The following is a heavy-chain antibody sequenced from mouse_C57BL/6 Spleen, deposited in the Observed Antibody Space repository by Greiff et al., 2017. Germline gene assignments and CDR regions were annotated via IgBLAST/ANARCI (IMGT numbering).Heavy chain of an antibody. Sequence: QVHVKQPGAELVRPGTSVKLSCKASGYTFTSYWMHWVKQRPGQGLEWIGVIDPSDSYTNYNQKFKGKATLTVDTSSSTAYMQLSSLTSEDSAVYYCARHRRGYYFDYWGQGTTLTVSS. J-gene: IGHJ2*01. V-gene: IGHV1-59*01. CDR1: GYTFTSYW. CDR2: IDPSDSYT. CDR3: ARHRRGYYFDY.